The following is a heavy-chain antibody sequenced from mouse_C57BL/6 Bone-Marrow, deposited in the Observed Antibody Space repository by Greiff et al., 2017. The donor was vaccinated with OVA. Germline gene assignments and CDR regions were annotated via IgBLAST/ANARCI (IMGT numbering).Heavy chain of an antibody. D-gene: IGHD1-1*01. CDR2: ISNGGGST. CDR1: GFTFSDYY. V-gene: IGHV5-12*01. Sequence: EVMLVESGGGLVQPGGSLKLSCAASGFTFSDYYMYWVRQTPEKRLEWVAYISNGGGSTYYPDTVKGRFTISRDNAKNTLYLQMSRLKSEDTAMDYCARQGYYGSSSFDYWGQGTTLTVSS. J-gene: IGHJ2*01. CDR3: ARQGYYGSSSFDY.